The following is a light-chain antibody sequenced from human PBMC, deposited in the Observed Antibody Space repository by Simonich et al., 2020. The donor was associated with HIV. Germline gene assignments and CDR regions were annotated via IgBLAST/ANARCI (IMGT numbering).Light chain of an antibody. Sequence: DIVMTQSPDSLAVSLGERATINCKSSQSVLYSSNNKNYLAWYQQKPGQPPKLLIYWAATRESGVPDRFFGSGSGTDFTLTINSLQAEDVAVYYCQQYYSIPYTFGQGSKLEI. CDR2: WAA. J-gene: IGKJ2*01. V-gene: IGKV4-1*01. CDR1: QSVLYSSNNKNY. CDR3: QQYYSIPYT.